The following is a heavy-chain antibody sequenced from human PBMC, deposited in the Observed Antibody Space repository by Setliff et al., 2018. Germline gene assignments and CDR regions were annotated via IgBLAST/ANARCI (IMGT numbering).Heavy chain of an antibody. D-gene: IGHD6-25*01. V-gene: IGHV1-46*01. CDR3: ARAGLAAAGRKGVFDH. J-gene: IGHJ4*02. Sequence: ASVKVSCKTSGYSFTSHYMHWVRQAPGQGLEWMGIINSGGLSSSSTQKFEGRVTMTRDTSTSTVYMELNSLTSDDTAVYYCARAGLAAAGRKGVFDHWGQGTLVTVSS. CDR2: INSGGLSS. CDR1: GYSFTSHY.